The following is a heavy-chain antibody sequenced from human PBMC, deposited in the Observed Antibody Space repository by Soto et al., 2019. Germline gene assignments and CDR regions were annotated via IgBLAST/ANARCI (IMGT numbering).Heavy chain of an antibody. CDR3: ARGKWLRFDYYGMDV. CDR2: INPNSGGT. D-gene: IGHD5-12*01. Sequence: ASVKVSCKASGYTFTGYYMHWVRQAPGQGLEWMGWINPNSGGTNYAQKFQGWVTMTRDTSTSTAYMELSRLRSDDAAVYYCARGKWLRFDYYGMDVWGQGTTVTVSS. J-gene: IGHJ6*02. V-gene: IGHV1-2*04. CDR1: GYTFTGYY.